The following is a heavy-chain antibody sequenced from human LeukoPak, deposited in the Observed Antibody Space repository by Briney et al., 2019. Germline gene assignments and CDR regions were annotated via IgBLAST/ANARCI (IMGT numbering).Heavy chain of an antibody. CDR2: LYRGGAT. V-gene: IGHV3-53*04. J-gene: IGHJ4*02. CDR1: GFTVSTTY. CDR3: ARGDYYDDCGYSD. Sequence: GGSLRVSCVVSGFTVSTTYMSWVRQAPGKGLEWVSILYRGGATYYADSVKGRFSISRHDSSNTLFLQMNSLRPEDTAVYYCARGDYYDDCGYSDWGQGTLVTVSS. D-gene: IGHD3-22*01.